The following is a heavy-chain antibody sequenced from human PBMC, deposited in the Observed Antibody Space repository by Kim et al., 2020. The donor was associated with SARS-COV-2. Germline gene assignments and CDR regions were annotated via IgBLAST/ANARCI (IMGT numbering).Heavy chain of an antibody. CDR3: ARDGYGDYGAFDI. D-gene: IGHD4-17*01. J-gene: IGHJ3*02. V-gene: IGHV3-33*01. Sequence: YYADSVKGRFPHSRDTSKNTLYLQMNSLRAEDTALYYCARDGYGDYGAFDIWGQGTMVTVSS.